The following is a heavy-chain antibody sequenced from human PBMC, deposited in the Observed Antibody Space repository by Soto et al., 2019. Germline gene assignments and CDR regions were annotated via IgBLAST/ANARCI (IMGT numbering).Heavy chain of an antibody. CDR3: ASPIRFLEWLTAPFDY. J-gene: IGHJ4*02. CDR1: GGTFSSYA. D-gene: IGHD3-3*01. CDR2: IIPIFGTA. Sequence: VASVKVSCKASGGTFSSYAISWVRQAPGQGLEWMGGIIPIFGTANYAQKFQGRVTITADKSTSTAYMELGSLRSEDTAVYYCASPIRFLEWLTAPFDYWGQGTLVTVSS. V-gene: IGHV1-69*06.